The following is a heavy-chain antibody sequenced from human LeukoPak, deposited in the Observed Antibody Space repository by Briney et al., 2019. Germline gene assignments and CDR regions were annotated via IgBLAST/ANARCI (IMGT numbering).Heavy chain of an antibody. D-gene: IGHD6-19*01. CDR1: GFTFSNSA. V-gene: IGHV3-23*01. Sequence: GGSLRLSCAASGFTFSNSAMTWVRHAPGNGLEWGSAFSGTSGSTYYADSVKGPFTISRDSSKNTLYLHMNNLRAEATAVSDCTKGGLSSGWHYFDYWGQGTLVTVSS. CDR3: TKGGLSSGWHYFDY. J-gene: IGHJ4*02. CDR2: FSGTSGST.